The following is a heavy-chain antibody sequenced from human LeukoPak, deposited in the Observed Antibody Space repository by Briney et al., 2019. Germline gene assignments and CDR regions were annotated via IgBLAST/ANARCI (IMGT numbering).Heavy chain of an antibody. V-gene: IGHV3-21*04. Sequence: PGGSLRLSCAASGFTFSSYSMNWVRQAPGKGLEWVSSISSSSSYIYYADSVKGRFTISRDNAKNSLYLQMNSLRAEDTALYYCARSCGGDCSNASDIWGQGTMVTVSS. D-gene: IGHD2-21*02. CDR3: ARSCGGDCSNASDI. J-gene: IGHJ3*02. CDR1: GFTFSSYS. CDR2: ISSSSSYI.